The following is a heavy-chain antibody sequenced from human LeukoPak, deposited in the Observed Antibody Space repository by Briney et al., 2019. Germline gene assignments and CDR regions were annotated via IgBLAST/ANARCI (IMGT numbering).Heavy chain of an antibody. Sequence: PGGSLRLSCAASGFTFSSYSMNWVRQAPGKGLEWVSSISSSSSYIYYADSVKGRFTISRDNAKNSLYLQMNSLRAEDTAVYYCARGWWDRPYYFDYWGQGTLVTVSS. V-gene: IGHV3-21*01. CDR2: ISSSSSYI. CDR3: ARGWWDRPYYFDY. D-gene: IGHD2-8*02. CDR1: GFTFSSYS. J-gene: IGHJ4*02.